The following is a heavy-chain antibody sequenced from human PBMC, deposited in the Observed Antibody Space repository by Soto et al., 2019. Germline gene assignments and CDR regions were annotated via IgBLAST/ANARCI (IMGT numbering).Heavy chain of an antibody. CDR2: IYYSGST. V-gene: IGHV4-39*01. D-gene: IGHD1-26*01. CDR1: GGSISSSSYY. J-gene: IGHJ4*02. Sequence: SETLSLTCAVSGGSISSSSYYWGWIRQPPGKGLEWIGSIYYSGSTYYNPSLKSRVTISVDTSKNHFSLKLSSVTAADTAVYYCARHGTLLIDYWGQGTLVTVSS. CDR3: ARHGTLLIDY.